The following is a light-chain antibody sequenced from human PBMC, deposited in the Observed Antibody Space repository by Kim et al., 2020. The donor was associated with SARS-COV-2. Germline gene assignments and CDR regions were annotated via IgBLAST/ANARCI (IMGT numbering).Light chain of an antibody. CDR3: QQYGSSPIT. J-gene: IGKJ5*01. V-gene: IGKV3-20*01. Sequence: SPGEGATLSGRASQSVSSSYLAWHPQKPGQAPRVLVYGASSRATGIPDRFSGSGSGTDFTLTISRLEPEDFALYYCQQYGSSPITLGQGTRLEIK. CDR1: QSVSSSY. CDR2: GAS.